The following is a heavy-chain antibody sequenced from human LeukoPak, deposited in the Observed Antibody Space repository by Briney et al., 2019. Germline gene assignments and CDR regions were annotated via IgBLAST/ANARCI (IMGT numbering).Heavy chain of an antibody. Sequence: PGGSLRLSCAAAGFTFSSYSMNWVRQAPGKGLEWVSSISSSSSSIYYADTVKGRFTISRDNAKNSLYLQMNSLRAEDTAVYYCARDLSSSTSCYYYWGQGTLVTVSS. CDR3: ARDLSSSTSCYYY. D-gene: IGHD2-2*01. V-gene: IGHV3-21*01. J-gene: IGHJ4*02. CDR2: ISSSSSSI. CDR1: GFTFSSYS.